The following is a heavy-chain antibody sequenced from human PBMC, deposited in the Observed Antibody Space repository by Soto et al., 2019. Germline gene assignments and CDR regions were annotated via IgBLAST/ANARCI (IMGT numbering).Heavy chain of an antibody. CDR1: GFTFSHYA. J-gene: IGHJ3*02. Sequence: QVQLVESGGGVVQPGRSLRLSCAASGFTFSHYALHWVRQAPGKGLEWVAGISYDGGNEYYADSEKGRFTISRDSPKNTLYLQMNSLRPEDTAVYYCEKGGTTSAFSTFDIWGRGTVVTVSS. V-gene: IGHV3-30*18. D-gene: IGHD1-1*01. CDR2: ISYDGGNE. CDR3: EKGGTTSAFSTFDI.